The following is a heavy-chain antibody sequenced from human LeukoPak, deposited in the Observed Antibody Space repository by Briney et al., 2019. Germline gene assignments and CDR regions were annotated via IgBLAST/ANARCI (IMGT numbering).Heavy chain of an antibody. J-gene: IGHJ4*02. V-gene: IGHV4-59*12. CDR3: AGFNWNEIFDY. CDR2: ISYSGST. Sequence: SETLSLTCTVSAGSISSYYWSWIRQPPGKGLECIGYISYSGSTNYSPSLKSRVTMSVDTSKNQFSLKLSSVTAADTAVYYCAGFNWNEIFDYWGQGTLVTVSS. CDR1: AGSISSYY. D-gene: IGHD1-20*01.